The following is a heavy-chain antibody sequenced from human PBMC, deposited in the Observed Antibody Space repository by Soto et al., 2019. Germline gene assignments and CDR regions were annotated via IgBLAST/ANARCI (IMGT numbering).Heavy chain of an antibody. V-gene: IGHV4-30-4*08. J-gene: IGHJ4*02. CDR1: GGSISSGGYY. CDR2: MYNSGTT. Sequence: SETLSLTCTVSGGSISSGGYYWSWIRQHPGKGLEWIGHMYNSGTTYSNPSLKGRVTISGDTSKNQFSLNLSSVTAADTAVYYCARGPTSDKVDYWGQGTLVTVSS. CDR3: ARGPTSDKVDY.